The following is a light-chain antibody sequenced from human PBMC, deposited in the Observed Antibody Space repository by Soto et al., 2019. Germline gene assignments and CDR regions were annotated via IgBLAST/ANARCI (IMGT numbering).Light chain of an antibody. CDR2: DAS. V-gene: IGKV3-11*01. J-gene: IGKJ4*01. CDR3: QQRSNWPPLT. CDR1: QSVRSH. Sequence: ERVLTQTPTTRTCSAGGGTTHSCRGSQSVRSHLVWYQQKPGQAPRLLIYDASNRATGIPARFSGSGSGTDFTLTISSLEPEDFAVYYCQQRSNWPPLTFGGGTKVDIK.